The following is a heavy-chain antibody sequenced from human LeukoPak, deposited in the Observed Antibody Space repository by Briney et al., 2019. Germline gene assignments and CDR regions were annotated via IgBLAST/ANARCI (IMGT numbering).Heavy chain of an antibody. D-gene: IGHD6-19*01. CDR1: GFTFSTYS. V-gene: IGHV3-30*03. J-gene: IGHJ6*02. Sequence: GGSLRLSCAASGFTFSTYSMNWVRQAPGKGLEWVAVISYDGSNKYYADSVKGRFTISRDNSKNTLYLQMNSLRAEDTAVYYCASASYSSGWTRVGYYGMDVWGQGTTVTVAS. CDR3: ASASYSSGWTRVGYYGMDV. CDR2: ISYDGSNK.